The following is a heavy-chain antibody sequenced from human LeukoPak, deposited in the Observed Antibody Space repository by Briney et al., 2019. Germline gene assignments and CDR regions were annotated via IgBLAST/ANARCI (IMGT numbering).Heavy chain of an antibody. CDR1: EFSVSSNY. CDR3: ARGRFSGPADY. J-gene: IGHJ4*02. Sequence: PGGSLRLSCAVSEFSVSSNYTNWVRQAPGKGLEWVSVIYSGGATYYADSVRGRFTISRDNSKNMVSLQMTSLGAEDTAVYYCARGRFSGPADYWGQGTLVTVSS. V-gene: IGHV3-53*01. D-gene: IGHD6-19*01. CDR2: IYSGGAT.